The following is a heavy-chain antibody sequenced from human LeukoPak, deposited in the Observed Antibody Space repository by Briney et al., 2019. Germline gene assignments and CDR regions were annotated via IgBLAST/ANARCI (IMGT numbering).Heavy chain of an antibody. CDR1: GFTFSNAW. D-gene: IGHD6-19*01. Sequence: GGSLRLSCAASGFTFSNAWMSWVRQAPEKGLEWVGRIKSKTDGGTTDYAAPVKGRFTISRDDSKNTLYLQMNSLKTEDTAVYYCTTVVAATVGLDYWGQGTLVTVSS. CDR3: TTVVAATVGLDY. CDR2: IKSKTDGGTT. V-gene: IGHV3-15*01. J-gene: IGHJ4*02.